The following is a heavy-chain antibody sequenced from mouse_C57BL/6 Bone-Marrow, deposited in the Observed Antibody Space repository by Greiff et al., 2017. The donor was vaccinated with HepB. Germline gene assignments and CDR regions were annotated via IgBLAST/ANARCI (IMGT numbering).Heavy chain of an antibody. J-gene: IGHJ2*01. Sequence: QVQLKESGAELVRPGTSVKMSCKASGYTFTNYWIGWAKQRPGHGLEWIGDIYPGGGYTNYNEKFKGKATLTADKSSSTAYMQFSSLTSEDSAIYYCARCYYGSTYYFDYWGQGTTLTVSS. CDR2: IYPGGGYT. CDR3: ARCYYGSTYYFDY. V-gene: IGHV1-63*01. CDR1: GYTFTNYW. D-gene: IGHD1-1*01.